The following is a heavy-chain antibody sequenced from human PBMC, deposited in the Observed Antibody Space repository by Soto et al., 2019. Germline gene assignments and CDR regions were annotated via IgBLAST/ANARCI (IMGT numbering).Heavy chain of an antibody. D-gene: IGHD2-2*01. CDR2: ISYDGSNK. Sequence: GGSLRLSCAASGFTFSSYAMHWVRQAPGKGLEWVAVISYDGSNKYYADSVKGRFTISRDTSKNMLYLQMNSLRAEDTAIYYCAKDSHWAIISPTHAYWGHGTLVTVSS. J-gene: IGHJ4*01. V-gene: IGHV3-30-3*01. CDR1: GFTFSSYA. CDR3: AKDSHWAIISPTHAY.